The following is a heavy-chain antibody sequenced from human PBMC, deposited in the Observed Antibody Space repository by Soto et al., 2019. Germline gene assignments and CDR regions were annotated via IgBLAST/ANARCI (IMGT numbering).Heavy chain of an antibody. CDR1: GFSFATYW. J-gene: IGHJ4*02. CDR3: GRASVGSGYPPKKY. V-gene: IGHV5-51*01. Sequence: GESLKISCKCSGFSFATYWIGWVRQMPGKGLEWMGIIYTGDSDTRYSPSFQGQVTISADNSISTAYLHWSSLKASDTAVYYWGRASVGSGYPPKKYWGGGTEVT. CDR2: IYTGDSDT. D-gene: IGHD6-19*01.